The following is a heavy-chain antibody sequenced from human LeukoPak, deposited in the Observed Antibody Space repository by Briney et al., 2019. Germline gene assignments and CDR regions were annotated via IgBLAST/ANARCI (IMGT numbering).Heavy chain of an antibody. J-gene: IGHJ4*02. CDR3: AKEDYGGNIDY. D-gene: IGHD4-23*01. CDR2: ISYDGSNK. Sequence: AGGSLRLSCAASGLTFSSYGMHWVRQAPGKGLEWVAVISYDGSNKYYADSVKGRLTISRDNSKNTLYLQMNSLRAEDTAVYYCAKEDYGGNIDYWGQGTLVTVSS. CDR1: GLTFSSYG. V-gene: IGHV3-30*18.